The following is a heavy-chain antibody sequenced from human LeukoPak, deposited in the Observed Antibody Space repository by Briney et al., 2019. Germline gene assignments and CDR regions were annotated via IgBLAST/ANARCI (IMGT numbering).Heavy chain of an antibody. J-gene: IGHJ4*02. D-gene: IGHD2-2*01. CDR3: ARAGVCSTTSCDGGIDY. Sequence: PGGSLRLSCAASGFTFSSYNMRWVRQAPGKGLEWVSFMSTTSNYIYYADSVKGRFTISRDNAKNSLYLQMNSLRGEDAALYYCARAGVCSTTSCDGGIDYWGQGTLVTVTS. CDR2: MSTTSNYI. CDR1: GFTFSSYN. V-gene: IGHV3-21*06.